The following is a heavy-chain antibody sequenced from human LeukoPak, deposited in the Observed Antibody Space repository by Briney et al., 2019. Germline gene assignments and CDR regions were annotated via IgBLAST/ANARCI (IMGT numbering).Heavy chain of an antibody. Sequence: GGSLRLSCAASGFTFSSYAMSWVRQAPGKGLEWVSAISGSGGSTYYADSVKGRFTISRDNSKNTLYLQMNSLRAEDTAVYYCAKYGRITIFGVVIIGGGAFDIWGQGTMVTVSS. D-gene: IGHD3-3*01. CDR2: ISGSGGST. V-gene: IGHV3-23*01. CDR1: GFTFSSYA. CDR3: AKYGRITIFGVVIIGGGAFDI. J-gene: IGHJ3*02.